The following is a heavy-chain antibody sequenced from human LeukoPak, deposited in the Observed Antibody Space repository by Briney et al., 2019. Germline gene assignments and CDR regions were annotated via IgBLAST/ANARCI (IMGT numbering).Heavy chain of an antibody. CDR3: ARVSGYCSGGSCYRGGNAFDI. V-gene: IGHV3-23*01. D-gene: IGHD2-15*01. Sequence: GGSLRLSCAASGFTFSSYAMSWVRQAPGKGLEWVSAISGSGGSTYYADSVKGRFTISRDNAKNSLYLQMNSLRAEDTAVYYCARVSGYCSGGSCYRGGNAFDIWGQGTMVTVSS. J-gene: IGHJ3*02. CDR2: ISGSGGST. CDR1: GFTFSSYA.